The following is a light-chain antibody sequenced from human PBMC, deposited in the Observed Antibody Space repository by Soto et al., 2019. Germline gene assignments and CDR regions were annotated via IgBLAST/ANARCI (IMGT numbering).Light chain of an antibody. CDR2: SNN. CDR1: SSNIGSNT. Sequence: QSVLPQPPSASGTPGQRVTISCSGSSSNIGSNTVNLYQQLPGTAPKLLIYSNNKRPSGVPDRFSGSKSGTSASLAISGLQSEDEADYYCAAWDASLNGLWVFGGGTKVTVL. J-gene: IGLJ3*02. CDR3: AAWDASLNGLWV. V-gene: IGLV1-44*01.